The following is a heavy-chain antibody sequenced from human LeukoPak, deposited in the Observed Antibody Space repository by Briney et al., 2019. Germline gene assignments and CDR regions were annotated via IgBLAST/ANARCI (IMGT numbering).Heavy chain of an antibody. CDR2: IYYSGST. D-gene: IGHD2/OR15-2a*01. CDR3: AREVDPDYLAFFDY. CDR1: GGSISSSSYY. V-gene: IGHV4-39*07. Sequence: SETLSLTYTVSGGSISSSSYYWGWIRQPPGKGLEWIGSIYYSGSTYYNPSLKSRVTISVDTSKNQFSLKLSSVTAADTAVYYCAREVDPDYLAFFDYWGQGTLVTVSS. J-gene: IGHJ4*02.